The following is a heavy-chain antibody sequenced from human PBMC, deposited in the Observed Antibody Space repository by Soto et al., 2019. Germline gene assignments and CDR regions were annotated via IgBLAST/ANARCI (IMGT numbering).Heavy chain of an antibody. Sequence: QVQLVQSGAEVKKPGSSVKVSCKASGGTFSSYAISWVRQAPGQGLEWMGGIIPIFGKANYAQKFQGRVTITADESTSTAYMELSSLRSEDRAVYYCARDPVAGSWFDPWGQGTLVTVSS. CDR2: IIPIFGKA. J-gene: IGHJ5*02. CDR1: GGTFSSYA. D-gene: IGHD2-15*01. V-gene: IGHV1-69*01. CDR3: ARDPVAGSWFDP.